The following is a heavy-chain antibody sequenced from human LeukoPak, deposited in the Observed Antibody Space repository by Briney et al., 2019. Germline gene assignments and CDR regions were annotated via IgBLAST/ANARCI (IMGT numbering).Heavy chain of an antibody. CDR3: ARANWNANYYYYMDV. CDR2: INHSGST. Sequence: KASETLSLTCAVYGGSFSGYYWSWIRQPPGKGLEWIGEINHSGSTNYNPSLKSRVTISVDTSKNQFSLKLSSVTAADTAVYYCARANWNANYYYYMDVWGKGTTVTISS. V-gene: IGHV4-34*01. CDR1: GGSFSGYY. D-gene: IGHD1-1*01. J-gene: IGHJ6*03.